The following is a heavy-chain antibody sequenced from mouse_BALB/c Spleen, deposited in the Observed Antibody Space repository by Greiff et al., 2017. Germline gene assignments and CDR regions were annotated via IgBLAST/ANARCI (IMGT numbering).Heavy chain of an antibody. CDR2: INPSNGRT. CDR3: ARSANWDY. CDR1: GYTFTSYW. J-gene: IGHJ2*01. Sequence: VQLQQSGAELVKPGASVKLSCKASGYTFTSYWMHWVKQRPGQGLEWIGEINPSNGRTNYNEKFKSKATLTVDKSSSTAYMQLSSLTSEDSAVYYCARSANWDYWGQGTTLTVSS. D-gene: IGHD4-1*01. V-gene: IGHV1S81*02.